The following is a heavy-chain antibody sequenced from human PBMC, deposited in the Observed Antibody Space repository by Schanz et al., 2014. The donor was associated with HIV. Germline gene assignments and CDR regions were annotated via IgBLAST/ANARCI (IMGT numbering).Heavy chain of an antibody. J-gene: IGHJ4*02. Sequence: EVQLLESGGGLVQPGGSLRISCVASGFSFLRYEMSWVRQAPGKGQEWLSPLSGSGDRTYYADSAKGRVTISRDNSKNTLYLQMNSLRVEDTAVYYCAKADEIRHFDWYHPPFDSWGQGTLVTVSS. CDR2: LSGSGDRT. D-gene: IGHD3-9*01. CDR3: AKADEIRHFDWYHPPFDS. V-gene: IGHV3-23*01. CDR1: GFSFLRYE.